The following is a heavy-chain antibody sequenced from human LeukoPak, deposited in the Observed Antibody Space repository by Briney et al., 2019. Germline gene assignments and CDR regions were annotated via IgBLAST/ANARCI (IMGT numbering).Heavy chain of an antibody. Sequence: GGSLRLSCAASGFTFSSYAMHWVRQAPGKGLEWVAVISYDGSNKYYADSVKGRFTISRDNSKNTLYLQMNSLRAEDTAVYYCAKLFGEATMDYWGQGTLVTVSS. CDR1: GFTFSSYA. D-gene: IGHD1-26*01. CDR2: ISYDGSNK. CDR3: AKLFGEATMDY. J-gene: IGHJ4*02. V-gene: IGHV3-30-3*02.